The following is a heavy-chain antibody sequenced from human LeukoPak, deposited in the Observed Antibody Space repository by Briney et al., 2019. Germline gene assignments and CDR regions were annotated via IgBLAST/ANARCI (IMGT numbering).Heavy chain of an antibody. CDR3: ARDLGRYDSNQGPLDAFDI. J-gene: IGHJ3*02. D-gene: IGHD3-22*01. CDR1: GFTVSSNY. CDR2: IYTGGST. V-gene: IGHV3-53*01. Sequence: GGSLTLSCAASGFTVSSNYMSWVRQAPGRGLEWVSVIYTGGSTYYADSVKGRFTISRDNSKNTLYLQMNRLRAEDTAVYYCARDLGRYDSNQGPLDAFDIWGKGTIVSVSS.